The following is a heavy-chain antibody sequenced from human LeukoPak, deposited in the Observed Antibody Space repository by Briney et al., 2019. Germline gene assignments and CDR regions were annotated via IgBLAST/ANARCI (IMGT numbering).Heavy chain of an antibody. CDR2: INIDESQR. CDR1: GFSFSTTW. D-gene: IGHD1-26*01. V-gene: IGHV3-7*03. J-gene: IGHJ4*02. CDR3: AKELESWEIFEY. Sequence: GGSLRLSCAASGFSFSTTWMTWVRQTPGKGLELVANINIDESQRYHADSVEGRFTISRDNSRNTLYLQMNSLRAEDTALYYCAKELESWEIFEYWGQGTLVTVSS.